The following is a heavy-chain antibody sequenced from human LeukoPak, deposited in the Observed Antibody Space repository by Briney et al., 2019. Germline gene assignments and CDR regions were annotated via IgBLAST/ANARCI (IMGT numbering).Heavy chain of an antibody. CDR3: AKGGPHSTGTPRQGNFDY. V-gene: IGHV3-9*01. Sequence: PGGSLRLSCAASGFTFCGYAMHWVRQAPGTGLEWVSGINWNSATIVYADSVKGRFIISRDNAKNSLYLQMSSLRHEDTAFYYCAKGGPHSTGTPRQGNFDYWGQGTLVTVSS. D-gene: IGHD3-22*01. CDR2: INWNSATI. CDR1: GFTFCGYA. J-gene: IGHJ4*02.